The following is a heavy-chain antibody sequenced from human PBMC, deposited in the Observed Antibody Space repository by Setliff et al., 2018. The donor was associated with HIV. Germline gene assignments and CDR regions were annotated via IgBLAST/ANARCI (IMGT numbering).Heavy chain of an antibody. Sequence: GASVKVSCKASGYTFTDYYIHWVRQAPGQGLEWMGRINPNSGGTNYAQKFQGRVTMTRDGSISTAHVELSRLRSDDTAVYYCATKVYCTNGVCLDAFDVWGQGTMVTVSS. J-gene: IGHJ3*01. CDR1: GYTFTDYY. V-gene: IGHV1-2*06. D-gene: IGHD2-8*01. CDR2: INPNSGGT. CDR3: ATKVYCTNGVCLDAFDV.